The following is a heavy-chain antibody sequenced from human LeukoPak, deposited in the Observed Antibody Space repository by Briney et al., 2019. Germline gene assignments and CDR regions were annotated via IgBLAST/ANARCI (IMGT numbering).Heavy chain of an antibody. CDR2: IKIKTDGGTT. CDR3: TTDCTSTSCYGDGAFDV. J-gene: IGHJ3*01. CDR1: GFTFSSYA. D-gene: IGHD2-2*01. V-gene: IGHV3-15*01. Sequence: GGSLRLSCAASGFTFSSYAMSWVRQAPGKGLEWVGRIKIKTDGGTTDYAAPVKGRFTISRDDSENTLYLQMNSLKTDDTAVYYCTTDCTSTSCYGDGAFDVWGQGTMVTVSS.